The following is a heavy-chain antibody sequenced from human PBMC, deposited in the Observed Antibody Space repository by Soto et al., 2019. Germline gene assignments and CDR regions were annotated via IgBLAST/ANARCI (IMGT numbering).Heavy chain of an antibody. CDR1: GGSISSYY. D-gene: IGHD4-4*01. CDR2: IYYSGST. CDR3: ARAATTVANVGSYYFDY. V-gene: IGHV4-59*01. J-gene: IGHJ4*02. Sequence: SETLSLTCTVSGGSISSYYWSWIRQPPGKGLEWIGYIYYSGSTNYNPSLKSRVTISVDTSKNQFSLKLSSVTAADTAVYYCARAATTVANVGSYYFDYWGQGTLVTVSS.